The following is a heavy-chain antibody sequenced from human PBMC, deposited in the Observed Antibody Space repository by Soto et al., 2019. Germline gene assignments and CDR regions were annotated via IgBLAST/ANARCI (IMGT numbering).Heavy chain of an antibody. CDR2: ISTYNGNT. CDR3: ARDQRAAAGAEDY. V-gene: IGHV1-18*01. CDR1: GYTFTSYY. Sequence: GASVKVSCKASGYTFTSYYISWARQAPGQGLEWMGWISTYNGNTKYAQNFQGRVTMTTDTPTSTAYMELRSLRSDDTAVYYCARDQRAAAGAEDYWGQGTLVTVSS. D-gene: IGHD6-13*01. J-gene: IGHJ4*02.